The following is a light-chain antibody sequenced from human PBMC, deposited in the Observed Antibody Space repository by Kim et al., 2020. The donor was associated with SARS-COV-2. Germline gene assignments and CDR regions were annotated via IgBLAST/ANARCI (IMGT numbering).Light chain of an antibody. CDR3: QQRSNWPSRT. V-gene: IGKV3-11*01. Sequence: LSPGATCTPSCSARQSVGTSLVLDQQKPGQGPRLLLYDASTRVIGIPARFSGSGSETDFTLTISGLEPEDFAVYYCQQRSNWPSRTLGQGTKLEI. J-gene: IGKJ2*01. CDR1: QSVGTS. CDR2: DAS.